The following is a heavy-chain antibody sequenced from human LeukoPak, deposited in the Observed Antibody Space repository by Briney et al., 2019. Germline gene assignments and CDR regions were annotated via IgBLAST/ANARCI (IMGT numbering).Heavy chain of an antibody. CDR1: GGSISSYY. CDR3: ARDIVAVI. V-gene: IGHV4-59*01. CDR2: IYYSGST. Sequence: SETLSLTCTVSGGSISSYYWSWIRQPPGKGLEWIGYIYYSGSTNYNPSLKSRVTISVDTSKNQFSLKLSSVTAADSAVYFCARDIVAVICGQGTLVTVSS. D-gene: IGHD5-12*01. J-gene: IGHJ4*02.